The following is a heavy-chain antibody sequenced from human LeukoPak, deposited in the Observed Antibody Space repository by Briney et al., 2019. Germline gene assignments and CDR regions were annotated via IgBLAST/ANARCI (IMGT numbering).Heavy chain of an antibody. CDR1: GFSFAGYA. CDR3: AKTSGYYAYYSGMDA. D-gene: IGHD5-12*01. V-gene: IGHV3-23*01. CDR2: ITGGGTST. J-gene: IGHJ6*04. Sequence: GGSLRLSCAASGFSFAGYALTWVRQAPGQGLEWVSGITGGGTSTYYADFVKGRLTISRDNSQNTVYLQMNSLGVEDTAVYYCAKTSGYYAYYSGMDAWGKGTTVTVSS.